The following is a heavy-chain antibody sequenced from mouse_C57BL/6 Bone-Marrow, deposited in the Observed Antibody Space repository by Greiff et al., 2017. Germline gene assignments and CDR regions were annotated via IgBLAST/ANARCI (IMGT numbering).Heavy chain of an antibody. Sequence: EVQLQQSGPELVKPGASVKISCKASGYSFTGYYMNWVKQSPEKSLEWIGEINPSTGGTTYNQKFKAKATLTVDKSSSTAYMQLKSLTSEDSAVYYCAREGGSYFDYWGQGTTLTVSS. CDR3: AREGGSYFDY. CDR2: INPSTGGT. CDR1: GYSFTGYY. J-gene: IGHJ2*01. V-gene: IGHV1-42*01.